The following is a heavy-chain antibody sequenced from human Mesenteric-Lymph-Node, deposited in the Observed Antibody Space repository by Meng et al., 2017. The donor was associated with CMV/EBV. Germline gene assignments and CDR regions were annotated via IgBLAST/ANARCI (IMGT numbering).Heavy chain of an antibody. Sequence: QVQRQQWGAGLLKPSETLSPTAPVYGGSFSAYYWSWIRQPPGKGREWIGEINHSGSTNYNPSLKSRITISVDKYKNQFSLKLTSVTAVDTAVYFCASLAPLNNTKDKIPSGYWGQGTLVTVSS. V-gene: IGHV4-34*01. J-gene: IGHJ4*02. CDR3: ASLAPLNNTKDKIPSGY. CDR2: INHSGST. CDR1: GGSFSAYY. D-gene: IGHD1-14*01.